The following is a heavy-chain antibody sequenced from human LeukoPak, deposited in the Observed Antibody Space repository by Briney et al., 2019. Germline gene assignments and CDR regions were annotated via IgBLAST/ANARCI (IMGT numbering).Heavy chain of an antibody. Sequence: GGSLRLSCVVSGFTFSDYHMNWVRQAPGKGLEWVSSISTSNSYIYYADSVKGRFTISRDNAKNSLYLQMNSLRAEDTAVYYCAREVVLVAADYWGPGTLGPGSS. CDR1: GFTFSDYH. V-gene: IGHV3-21*01. CDR3: AREVVLVAADY. D-gene: IGHD5-12*01. J-gene: IGHJ4*02. CDR2: ISTSNSYI.